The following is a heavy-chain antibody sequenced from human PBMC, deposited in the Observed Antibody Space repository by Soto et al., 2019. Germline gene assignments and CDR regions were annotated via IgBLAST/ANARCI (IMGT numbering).Heavy chain of an antibody. Sequence: SPPTLGNPTQTLTLTCTFSGFLLSSSGVGVGWIRQPPGKALEWLALIYWNDDERYSPSLKSRLTITKDTSKNQVVLTMTNMDPVDTATYYCARRISWFYYFDYWGQGTLVTVSS. D-gene: IGHD6-13*01. V-gene: IGHV2-5*01. CDR1: GFLLSSSGVG. CDR2: IYWNDDE. CDR3: ARRISWFYYFDY. J-gene: IGHJ4*02.